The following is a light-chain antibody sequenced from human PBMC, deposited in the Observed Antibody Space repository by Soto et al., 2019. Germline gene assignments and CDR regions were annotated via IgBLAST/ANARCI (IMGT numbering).Light chain of an antibody. CDR3: QQYNSYPVT. J-gene: IGKJ2*01. Sequence: DIQMTQSPSTLSASVGDRVTITCRASQGFSSWLAWYQQKPGKAPKLLISAASSLESGGPSRFSGSGSGTEFTLTISSLQPDDFATYYCQQYNSYPVTFGQGTKLEIK. V-gene: IGKV1-5*01. CDR1: QGFSSW. CDR2: AAS.